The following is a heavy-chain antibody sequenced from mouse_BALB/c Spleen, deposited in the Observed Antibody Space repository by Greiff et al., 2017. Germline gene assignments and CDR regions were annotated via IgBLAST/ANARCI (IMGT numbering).Heavy chain of an antibody. Sequence: EVNLVESGPGLVKPSQSLSLTCTVTGYSITSDYAWNWIRQFPGNKLEWMGYISYSGSTSYNPSLKSRISITRDTSKNQFFLQLNSVTTEDTATYDCARLRLRQAWFAYWGQGTLVTVSA. D-gene: IGHD2-4*01. J-gene: IGHJ3*01. CDR3: ARLRLRQAWFAY. V-gene: IGHV3-2*02. CDR1: GYSITSDYA. CDR2: ISYSGST.